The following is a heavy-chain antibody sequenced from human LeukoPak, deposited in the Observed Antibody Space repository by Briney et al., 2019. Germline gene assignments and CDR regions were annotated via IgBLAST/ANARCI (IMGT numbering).Heavy chain of an antibody. Sequence: ASVKVSCKASGYTFTSYGISRVRQAPGQGLEWMGWISAYNGNTNYAQKLQGRVTMTTDTSTSTAYMELRSLRSDDTAVYYCARDGSSWPETHDPFDYWGQGTLVTVSS. V-gene: IGHV1-18*01. CDR2: ISAYNGNT. J-gene: IGHJ4*02. CDR1: GYTFTSYG. CDR3: ARDGSSWPETHDPFDY. D-gene: IGHD6-13*01.